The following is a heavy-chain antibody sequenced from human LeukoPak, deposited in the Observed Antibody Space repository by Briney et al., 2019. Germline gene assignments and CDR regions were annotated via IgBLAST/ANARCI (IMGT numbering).Heavy chain of an antibody. V-gene: IGHV1-18*01. Sequence: ASVKVSCKDSVYTFTSYGISWVRQAPGQGLEWMGWISAYNGNTNYAQKLQGRVTMTTDTSTSTAYMELRSLRSDDTAVYYCARDPPGRGYDSSGYRRAEYFQHWGQGTLVTVSS. CDR3: ARDPPGRGYDSSGYRRAEYFQH. J-gene: IGHJ1*01. CDR2: ISAYNGNT. CDR1: VYTFTSYG. D-gene: IGHD3-22*01.